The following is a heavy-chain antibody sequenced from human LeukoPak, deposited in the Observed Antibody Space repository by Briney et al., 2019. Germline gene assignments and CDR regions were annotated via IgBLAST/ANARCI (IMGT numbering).Heavy chain of an antibody. CDR1: GFTFSTYA. CDR2: ISYDGSNK. Sequence: GGSLRLSCAASGFTFSTYAMHWVRQAPGKGPEWVAVISYDGSNKYYADSVKGRFTISRDNSKNTLYLQMNSLRAEDTAVYYCASSSWYSYYFDYWGQGTLVTVSS. V-gene: IGHV3-30*04. CDR3: ASSSWYSYYFDY. J-gene: IGHJ4*02. D-gene: IGHD6-13*01.